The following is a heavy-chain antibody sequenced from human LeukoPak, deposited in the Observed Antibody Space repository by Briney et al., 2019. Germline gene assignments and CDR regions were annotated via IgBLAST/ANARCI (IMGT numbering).Heavy chain of an antibody. CDR1: GGSISSSSYY. D-gene: IGHD6-13*01. CDR2: IYYSGST. CDR3: ARVGGSSSWTPREYFDL. J-gene: IGHJ2*01. V-gene: IGHV4-39*07. Sequence: SETLSLTCTVSGGSISSSSYYWGCIRQPPGKGLECIGRIYYSGSTYYNPSLKSRVTISVDKSKNQSSLKLSSVTAADTAVYYCARVGGSSSWTPREYFDLWGRGTLVTVSS.